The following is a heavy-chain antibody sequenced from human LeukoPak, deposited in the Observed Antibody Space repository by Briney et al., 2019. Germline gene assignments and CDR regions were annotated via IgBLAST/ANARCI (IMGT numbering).Heavy chain of an antibody. CDR3: ARATYYYDSSGYYPYYYYYYMDV. CDR2: IYYSGST. Sequence: PSETLSLTCTVSGGSISSYYWSWIRQPPGKGLEWIGYIYYSGSTNYNPSLKSRVTISVDTSKNQFSMKMSSVTAADTAVYYCARATYYYDSSGYYPYYYYYYMDVWGKGTTVTVSS. V-gene: IGHV4-59*01. CDR1: GGSISSYY. D-gene: IGHD3-22*01. J-gene: IGHJ6*03.